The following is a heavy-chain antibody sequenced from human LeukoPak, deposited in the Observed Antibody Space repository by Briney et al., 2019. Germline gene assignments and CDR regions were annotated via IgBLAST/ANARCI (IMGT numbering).Heavy chain of an antibody. CDR2: IYSIGGA. CDR1: GFTVSRNY. D-gene: IGHD6-6*01. CDR3: AREVAARPPYYYYYMDV. V-gene: IGHV3-66*01. J-gene: IGHJ6*03. Sequence: GGSLRLSCAASGFTVSRNYMSWVRQAPGKGLEWVSVIYSIGGAHYSDSVRGRFTISRDNFENTVYLQMNSLRAEDTAVYYCAREVAARPPYYYYYMDVWGKGTTVTVSS.